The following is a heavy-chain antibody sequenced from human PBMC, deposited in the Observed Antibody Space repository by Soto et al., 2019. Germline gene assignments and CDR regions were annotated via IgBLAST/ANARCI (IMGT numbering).Heavy chain of an antibody. V-gene: IGHV3-21*05. D-gene: IGHD3-16*01. J-gene: IGHJ4*02. CDR2: IGPSSSET. Sequence: GGSLRLSCVASGFTFDSYAMNWVRQSPGKGLEWISWIGPSSSETEYSDSVQGRFTISRDNAKNLLYLQMNRLKDEDTAVYYCARDHRWAFDYWGQGALVTVSS. CDR3: ARDHRWAFDY. CDR1: GFTFDSYA.